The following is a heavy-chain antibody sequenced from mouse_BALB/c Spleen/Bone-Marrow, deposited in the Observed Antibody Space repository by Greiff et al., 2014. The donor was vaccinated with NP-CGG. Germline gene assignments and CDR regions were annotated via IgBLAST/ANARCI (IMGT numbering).Heavy chain of an antibody. CDR2: ISHGGGTT. CDR1: GFAFSSYD. D-gene: IGHD2-3*01. CDR3: TRHGGYYPYYYAMDY. V-gene: IGHV5-12-1*01. Sequence: DVQLVESGGGLVKPGGSLKLSCAASGFAFSSYDMSWVRQTPEKRLEWVAYISHGGGTTYYSDTVKGRFTISRDNAKNTLYLQMSSLKSEDTAIYYCTRHGGYYPYYYAMDYWGQGTPVTVSS. J-gene: IGHJ4*01.